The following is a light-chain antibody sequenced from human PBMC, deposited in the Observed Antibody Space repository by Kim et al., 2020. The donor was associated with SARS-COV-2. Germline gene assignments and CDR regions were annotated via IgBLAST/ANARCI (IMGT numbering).Light chain of an antibody. Sequence: QSSNVYCTGNRSDVGSYNLVSWYQHHPGTAPNLMIYEVSKRPSGVSDRFSGSKSANTASLTISGLQAEDEADYFCSSYAGSSTLYVFGTGTKVTVL. V-gene: IGLV2-23*02. CDR3: SSYAGSSTLYV. J-gene: IGLJ1*01. CDR1: RSDVGSYNL. CDR2: EVS.